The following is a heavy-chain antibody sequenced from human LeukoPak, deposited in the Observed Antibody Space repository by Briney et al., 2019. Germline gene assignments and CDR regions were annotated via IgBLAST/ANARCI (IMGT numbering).Heavy chain of an antibody. V-gene: IGHV3-21*01. Sequence: GGSLRLSCAASGFTFSSYSMNWVRQAPGKGLEWVSSISSSSSYIYYADSVKGRFTISRDNAKNSLYLQMNSLRAEDTAVYYCARDHFGELFSDYWAREPWSPSPQ. D-gene: IGHD3-10*01. CDR1: GFTFSSYS. J-gene: IGHJ4*02. CDR2: ISSSSSYI. CDR3: ARDHFGELFSDY.